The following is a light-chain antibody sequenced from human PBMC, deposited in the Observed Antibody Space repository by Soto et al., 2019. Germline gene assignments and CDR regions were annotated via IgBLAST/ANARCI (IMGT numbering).Light chain of an antibody. Sequence: DIHLTQSPSTLSTSVGARVTITCRASQSVSYWLAWYQQKPGKAPNLLIYDGSTLASGVPPRFGGGGFGTEFTLNISSLQPDDSAMYYCQHYNTYSKAFGPGTRVEIK. CDR2: DGS. V-gene: IGKV1-5*01. CDR1: QSVSYW. CDR3: QHYNTYSKA. J-gene: IGKJ3*01.